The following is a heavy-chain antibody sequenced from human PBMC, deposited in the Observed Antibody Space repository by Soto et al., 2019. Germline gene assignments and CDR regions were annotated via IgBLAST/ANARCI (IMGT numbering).Heavy chain of an antibody. CDR3: ARGRWSTFDV. CDR1: GGSLSCNTIA. V-gene: IGHV6-1*01. J-gene: IGHJ4*02. Sequence: QVQLQQSGPGLVKPSQTLSPTCAVSGGSLSCNTIAGIWFRQSPWRGFEWLGGTSYRSKWYIEYAASVRSRITINLGTSKTQFSLQLNSVTPEDTAVYFCARGRWSTFDVWGQGAQVTVSS. CDR2: TSYRSKWYI. D-gene: IGHD2-15*01.